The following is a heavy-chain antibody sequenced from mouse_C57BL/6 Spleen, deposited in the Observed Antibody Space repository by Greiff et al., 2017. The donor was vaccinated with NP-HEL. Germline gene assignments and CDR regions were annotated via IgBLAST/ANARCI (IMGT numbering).Heavy chain of an antibody. J-gene: IGHJ3*01. CDR3: ARNPDGYYVSAWFAY. CDR1: GYTFTSYW. Sequence: QVQLQQPGAELVKPGASVKLSCKASGYTFTSYWMHWVKQRPGRGLEWIGRIDPNSGGTKYNEKFKSKATLTVDKPSSTAYMQRSSLTSEDSACYYCARNPDGYYVSAWFAYWGQGTLVTVSA. D-gene: IGHD2-3*01. CDR2: IDPNSGGT. V-gene: IGHV1-72*01.